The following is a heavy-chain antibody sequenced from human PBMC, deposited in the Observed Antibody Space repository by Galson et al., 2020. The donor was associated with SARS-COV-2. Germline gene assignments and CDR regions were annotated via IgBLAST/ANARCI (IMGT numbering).Heavy chain of an antibody. CDR2: ISHRGGT. D-gene: IGHD4-17*01. CDR3: ARLHYGEYAPEAFDI. Sequence: SETLSLTCAVSGTSISSGSYSWNWIRQPPGKGLEWIGYISHRGGTYYNPSLKSRVTISGDRSKNQFSLRLSSVTDADTAVYYCARLHYGEYAPEAFDIWGPGTRVTVAS. J-gene: IGHJ3*02. V-gene: IGHV4-30-2*01. CDR1: GTSISSGSYS.